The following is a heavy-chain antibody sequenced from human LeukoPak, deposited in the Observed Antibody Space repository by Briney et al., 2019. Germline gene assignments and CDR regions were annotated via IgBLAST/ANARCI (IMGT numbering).Heavy chain of an antibody. V-gene: IGHV3-33*01. D-gene: IGHD3-9*01. J-gene: IGHJ3*02. CDR2: IWYDGSNK. CDR3: ARPVYDILTGYYFDAFDI. CDR1: GFTFSSYG. Sequence: AGGSLRLSCAASGFTFSSYGMHWVRQAPGKRLEWVAVIWYDGSNKYYADSVKGRFTISRDNSKNTLYLQMNSLRAEDTAVYYCARPVYDILTGYYFDAFDIWGQGTMVTVSS.